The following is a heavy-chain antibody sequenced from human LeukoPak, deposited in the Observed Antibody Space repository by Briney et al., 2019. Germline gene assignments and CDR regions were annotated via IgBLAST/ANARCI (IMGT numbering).Heavy chain of an antibody. CDR1: GGSISRSTYC. J-gene: IGHJ6*03. CDR2: IDSRGTT. Sequence: SETLSLTCTVSGGSISRSTYCWAWIRQPPGKGLEWVASIDSRGTTYYNPSLKSRVTISVDTSKNQFSLKLSSVTAADTAVYYCARTQDSSSWPYYYYYYYMDVWGKGTTVTVSS. D-gene: IGHD6-13*01. V-gene: IGHV4-39*07. CDR3: ARTQDSSSWPYYYYYYYMDV.